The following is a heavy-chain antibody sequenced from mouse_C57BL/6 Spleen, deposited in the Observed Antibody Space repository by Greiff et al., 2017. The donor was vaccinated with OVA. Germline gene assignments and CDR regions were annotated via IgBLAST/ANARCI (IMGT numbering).Heavy chain of an antibody. J-gene: IGHJ2*01. Sequence: EVQLQQSGPELVKPGASVKIPCKASGYTFTDYNMDWVKQSQGKSLEWIGDINHNNGGTIYNQKFKGKATLTVDKSSSTAYMELRSLTSEDTAVYYCARRGYYVYYFDYWGQGTTLTVSS. D-gene: IGHD2-3*01. CDR3: ARRGYYVYYFDY. V-gene: IGHV1-18*01. CDR2: INHNNGGT. CDR1: GYTFTDYN.